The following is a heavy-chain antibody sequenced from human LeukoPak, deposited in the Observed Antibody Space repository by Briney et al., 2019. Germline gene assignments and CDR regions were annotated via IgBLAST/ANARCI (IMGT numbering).Heavy chain of an antibody. V-gene: IGHV4-31*03. D-gene: IGHD2-2*01. CDR1: GGSISSGGYY. CDR2: IYSSGST. J-gene: IGHJ6*02. CDR3: ARADVRVPAARYYYYYGMDV. Sequence: SQTLSLTCTVSGGSISSGGYYWSWIRHHPGKGLEWFGYIYSSGSTYYNPSLKSRVTISVDTSKNQFSLKLSSVTAADTAVYYCARADVRVPAARYYYYYGMDVWGQGTTVTVSS.